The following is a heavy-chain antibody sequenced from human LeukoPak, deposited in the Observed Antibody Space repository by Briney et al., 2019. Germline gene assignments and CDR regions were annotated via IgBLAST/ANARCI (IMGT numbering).Heavy chain of an antibody. CDR3: AREVEMATYCFDY. D-gene: IGHD5-24*01. Sequence: SVKVSCKASGGTFSSYAISWVRQAPGQGLEWMGGIISIVGTANYAQKFQGRVTITADESTSTAYMELSSLRSEDTAVYYCAREVEMATYCFDYWGQGTLDTVSS. CDR1: GGTFSSYA. CDR2: IISIVGTA. V-gene: IGHV1-69*01. J-gene: IGHJ4*02.